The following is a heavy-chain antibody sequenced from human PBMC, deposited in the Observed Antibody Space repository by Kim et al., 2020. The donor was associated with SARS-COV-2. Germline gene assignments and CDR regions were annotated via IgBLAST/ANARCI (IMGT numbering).Heavy chain of an antibody. CDR1: GGSFSGYD. CDR3: ARGSRDCTMMVWIIACGINYFDP. D-gene: IGHD3-22*01. J-gene: IGHJ5*01. Sequence: SETLSLTCAVYGGSFSGYDWNWIRQRPGKGLEWIGEINHSGITNSNPSLRSRVTISVYTSKNQYSLNLTSVTAAATATYYCARGSRDCTMMVWIIACGINYFDPWGQGTLVTVSS. CDR2: INHSGIT. V-gene: IGHV4-34*01.